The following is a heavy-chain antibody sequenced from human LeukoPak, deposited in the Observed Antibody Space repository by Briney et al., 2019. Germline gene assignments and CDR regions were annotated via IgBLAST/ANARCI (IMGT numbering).Heavy chain of an antibody. CDR1: GFTFSDHY. Sequence: PGGSLRLSCAASGFTFSDHYMSWIGQSPGKGLERISYISGGGSSIHYADSVEGRFTISRDNTKNSLYLQMSSLRVEDTAVYFCARESGYYFDYWGQGTLVTVSS. CDR3: ARESGYYFDY. D-gene: IGHD3-9*01. V-gene: IGHV3-11*01. J-gene: IGHJ4*02. CDR2: ISGGGSSI.